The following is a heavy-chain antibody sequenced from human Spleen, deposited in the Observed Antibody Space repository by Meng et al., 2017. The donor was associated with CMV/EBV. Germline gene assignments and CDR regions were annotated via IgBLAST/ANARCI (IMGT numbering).Heavy chain of an antibody. CDR2: ISSSSSYI. CDR1: GFTFSSYS. D-gene: IGHD7-27*01. CDR3: ARDGDHRTYYYGMDV. J-gene: IGHJ6*02. V-gene: IGHV3-21*04. Sequence: GGSLRLSCAASGFTFSSYSMNWVRQAPGKGLEWVSSISSSSSYIYYADSVKGRFTISRDISKNTVYLQMDSLRAEDTAVFYCARDGDHRTYYYGMDVWGQGTTVTVSS.